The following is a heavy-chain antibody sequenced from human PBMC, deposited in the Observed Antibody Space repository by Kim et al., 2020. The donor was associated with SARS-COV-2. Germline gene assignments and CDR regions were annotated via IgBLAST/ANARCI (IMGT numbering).Heavy chain of an antibody. J-gene: IGHJ4*02. D-gene: IGHD3-3*01. CDR3: AKGGRLYYDFWSGLPGPLDY. CDR1: GFTFSSYG. Sequence: GGSLRLSCAASGFTFSSYGMHWVRQAPGKGLEWVAVISYDGSNKYYADSVKGRFTISRDNSKNTLYLQMNSLRAEDTAVYYCAKGGRLYYDFWSGLPGPLDYWGQGTLVTVSS. V-gene: IGHV3-30*18. CDR2: ISYDGSNK.